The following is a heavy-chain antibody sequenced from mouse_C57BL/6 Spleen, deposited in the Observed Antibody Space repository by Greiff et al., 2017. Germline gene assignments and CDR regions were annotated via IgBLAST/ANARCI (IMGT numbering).Heavy chain of an antibody. CDR2: INYDGSST. V-gene: IGHV5-16*01. J-gene: IGHJ2*01. D-gene: IGHD1-1*01. CDR1: GFTFSDYY. Sequence: EVNVVESEGGLVQPGSSMKLSCTASGFTFSDYYMAWVRQVPEKGLEWVANINYDGSSTYYLDSLKSRFIISRDNAKNILYLQMSSLKSEDTATYYCAREGITTVYFDYWGQGTTLTVSS. CDR3: AREGITTVYFDY.